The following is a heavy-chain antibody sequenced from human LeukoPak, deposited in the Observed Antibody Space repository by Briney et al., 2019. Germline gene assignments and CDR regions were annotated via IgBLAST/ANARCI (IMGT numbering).Heavy chain of an antibody. CDR2: IKEDGSEK. CDR1: GFTFSSYE. D-gene: IGHD2-15*01. CDR3: ARGLKASAY. Sequence: GGSLRLSCAASGFTFSSYEMNWVRQAPGKGLEWVANIKEDGSEKNYVDSVRGRFTISRDNAKNSLYLQMNSLRAEDTAVYYCARGLKASAYWGQGTLVTVSS. V-gene: IGHV3-7*04. J-gene: IGHJ4*02.